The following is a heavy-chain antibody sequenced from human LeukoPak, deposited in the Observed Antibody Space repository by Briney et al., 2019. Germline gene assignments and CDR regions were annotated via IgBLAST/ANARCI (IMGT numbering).Heavy chain of an antibody. CDR1: GYSISSGYY. V-gene: IGHV4-38-2*01. CDR2: IYHSGST. J-gene: IGHJ6*03. CDR3: ARQGYCSGGSCYHYYYYMDV. D-gene: IGHD2-15*01. Sequence: SETLSLTCAVSGYSISSGYYWGWIRQPPGQGLEWIGSIYHSGSTYYNPSLKSRVTISVDTSKNQFSLKLSSVTAADTAVYYCARQGYCSGGSCYHYYYYMDVWGKGTTVTVSS.